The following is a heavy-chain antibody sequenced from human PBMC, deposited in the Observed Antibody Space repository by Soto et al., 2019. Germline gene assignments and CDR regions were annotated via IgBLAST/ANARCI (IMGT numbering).Heavy chain of an antibody. J-gene: IGHJ6*03. CDR2: INPNGGVT. CDR1: GDTFNDYY. Sequence: QVQLVQSGAEVKRPGASVTVSCRSSGDTFNDYYIHWVRQAPGQGLEWMGWINPNGGVTKYAQKFQGWVSMTRDTSSRTVYMQLSRLRSDDTAVYSCARESGGATATLDYYYFYMDVWGTGTTVTVSS. CDR3: ARESGGATATLDYYYFYMDV. D-gene: IGHD5-12*01. V-gene: IGHV1-2*04.